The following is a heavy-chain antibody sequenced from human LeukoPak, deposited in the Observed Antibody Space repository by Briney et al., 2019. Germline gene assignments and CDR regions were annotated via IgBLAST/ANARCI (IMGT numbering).Heavy chain of an antibody. CDR3: ARWEEVFFDY. J-gene: IGHJ4*02. CDR2: INHSGST. CDR1: GGSFSGYY. V-gene: IGHV4-34*01. Sequence: PSETLSLTCAVYGGSFSGYYWSWIRQPPGKGLEWIGEINHSGSTNYNPSLKSRVTISVDTSKNQFSLKLSSVTAADTAVYYCARWEEVFFDYWGQGTLVTVSS. D-gene: IGHD1-14*01.